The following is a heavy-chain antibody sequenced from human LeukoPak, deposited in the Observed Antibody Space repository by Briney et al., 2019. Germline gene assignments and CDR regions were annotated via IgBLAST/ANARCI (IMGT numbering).Heavy chain of an antibody. CDR3: AKDGCSGGYCYSDY. CDR1: GFTFSNYA. J-gene: IGHJ4*02. V-gene: IGHV3-23*01. CDR2: INSGGST. Sequence: GGSLRLSCAASGFTFSNYAMTWVRQAPGKGLEWVSTINSGGSTYYADSVEGRFSISRDNSKNTLYLQTNSLSAEDTAFYYCAKDGCSGGYCYSDYWGQGTLVTVSS. D-gene: IGHD2-15*01.